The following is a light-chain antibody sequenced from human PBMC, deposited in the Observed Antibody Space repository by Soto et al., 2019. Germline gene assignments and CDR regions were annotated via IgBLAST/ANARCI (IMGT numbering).Light chain of an antibody. CDR1: QSVITNH. Sequence: DIVLTQSPGTLSSSPGERVTLSCRASQSVITNHLAWYQQKPGQPPRFLIFDASTRATGIPDRFSGSGSGTDFTLTISSLEPEDFAVYSCQQYGSTPYTFGQGTKLEIK. CDR3: QQYGSTPYT. V-gene: IGKV3-20*01. J-gene: IGKJ2*01. CDR2: DAS.